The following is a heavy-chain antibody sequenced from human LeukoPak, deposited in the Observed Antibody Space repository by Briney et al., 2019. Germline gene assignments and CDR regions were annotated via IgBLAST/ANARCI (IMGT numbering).Heavy chain of an antibody. J-gene: IGHJ6*02. D-gene: IGHD3-22*01. CDR2: INTNTANP. Sequence: ASVKVSCKASGYTFTSYAMNWVRQAPGQGLEWMGWINTNTANPTYAQGFTGRYVFSLDTSVSTAYLQISSLKAEDTAVYYCASSRTNLKYYYDSSGYYSLMDVWGQGTTVTVSS. CDR1: GYTFTSYA. CDR3: ASSRTNLKYYYDSSGYYSLMDV. V-gene: IGHV7-4-1*02.